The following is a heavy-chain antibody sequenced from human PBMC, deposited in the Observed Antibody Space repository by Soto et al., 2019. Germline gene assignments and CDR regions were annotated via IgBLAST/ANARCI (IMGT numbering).Heavy chain of an antibody. CDR1: AESFSDYY. CDR2: INHSGST. Sequence: QVQLQQWGAGLLKPSETLSLTCAVYAESFSDYYWSWSWIRQPPGKGLEWIGEINHSGSTNYNPSLTRRVTISVDTSKRQFSLNLRPVTAADTAVYYCARGRRGPGWTLGNYSYGMDVWGQGTTVTVSS. J-gene: IGHJ6*02. CDR3: ARGRRGPGWTLGNYSYGMDV. V-gene: IGHV4-34*01. D-gene: IGHD6-19*01.